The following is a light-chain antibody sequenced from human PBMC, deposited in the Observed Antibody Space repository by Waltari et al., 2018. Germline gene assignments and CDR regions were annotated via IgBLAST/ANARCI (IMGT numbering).Light chain of an antibody. CDR3: QQSYSTLDT. V-gene: IGKV1-39*01. J-gene: IGKJ2*01. CDR1: QSISSY. CDR2: AAS. Sequence: DIQMTQSPSSLSASVGDRVTIPCRASQSISSYLNWYQQKPGKAPKLLIYAASSLQSGVPSRFSGSGSGTDFTLTISSLQPEEFATYYGQQSYSTLDTFGQGTKLEIK.